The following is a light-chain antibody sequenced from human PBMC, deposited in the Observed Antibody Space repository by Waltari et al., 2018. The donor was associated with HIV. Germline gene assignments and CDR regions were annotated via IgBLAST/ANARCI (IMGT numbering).Light chain of an antibody. CDR3: NSYTHTNPS. CDR2: EVN. Sequence: QSAPTQPASVSGSPGQSITISCTGTSSDVGGNDYVSWYQQYPGKAPQVLIYEVNKRPSVISSRFSGSKSGNTASLTISGLQAEDEADYYCNSYTHTNPSFGGGTRVTVL. J-gene: IGLJ2*01. CDR1: SSDVGGNDY. V-gene: IGLV2-14*01.